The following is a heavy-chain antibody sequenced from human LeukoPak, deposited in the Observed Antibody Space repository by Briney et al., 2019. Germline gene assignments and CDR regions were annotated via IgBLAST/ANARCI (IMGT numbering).Heavy chain of an antibody. CDR1: GYTFTDYY. V-gene: IGHV1-69*04. J-gene: IGHJ4*02. CDR2: IIPILDIP. D-gene: IGHD2-2*01. CDR3: ARGYCSSTSCYNDFDH. Sequence: SVKVSCKASGYTFTDYYMHWVRQAPGQGLEWMGRIIPILDIPNYAQKFQGRVTITADKSTSTAYMELTSLRSEDTAVYYCARGYCSSTSCYNDFDHWGQGTLVTVSS.